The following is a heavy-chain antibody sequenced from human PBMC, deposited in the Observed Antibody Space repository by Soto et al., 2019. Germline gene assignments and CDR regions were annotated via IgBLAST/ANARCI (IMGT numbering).Heavy chain of an antibody. Sequence: QLGGSLGLSCAPSGFTVSSNYMSWVRQAPGKGLEWVSVIYSGGSTYYADSVKGRFTISRDNSKNTLYLQMNSLRAEDTAVYYCARDSHSSRHLYGMDVWGKGSTVTVSS. CDR1: GFTVSSNY. J-gene: IGHJ6*04. CDR2: IYSGGST. CDR3: ARDSHSSRHLYGMDV. V-gene: IGHV3-66*01. D-gene: IGHD6-13*01.